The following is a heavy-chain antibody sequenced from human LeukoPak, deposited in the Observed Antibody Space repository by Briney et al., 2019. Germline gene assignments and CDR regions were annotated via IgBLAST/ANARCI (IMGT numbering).Heavy chain of an antibody. J-gene: IGHJ4*02. D-gene: IGHD3-10*01. V-gene: IGHV4-39*01. CDR3: ARHEASPMGPYYFDY. Sequence: SETLSLTCTVSGGSISSSSYYWGWIRQPPGKGLEWIGSIYYSGSTYYNPSLKSRVTISVDTSKNQFSLKLSSVTAADTAVYYCARHEASPMGPYYFDYWGQGTLVTVSS. CDR2: IYYSGST. CDR1: GGSISSSSYY.